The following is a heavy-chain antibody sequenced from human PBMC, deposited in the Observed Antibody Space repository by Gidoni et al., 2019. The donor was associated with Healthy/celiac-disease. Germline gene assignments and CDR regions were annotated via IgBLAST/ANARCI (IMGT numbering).Heavy chain of an antibody. Sequence: EVQLLESGGGLVQPGGSLRLSCAASGFTFSSYAMSWVRQAPGKGLEWVSAISGSGGSTYYADSVKGRFTISRDNSKNTLYLQMNSLRAEDTAVYYCASHKTRDTAMVRTYYYGMDVWGQGTTVTVSS. D-gene: IGHD5-18*01. CDR3: ASHKTRDTAMVRTYYYGMDV. J-gene: IGHJ6*02. CDR1: GFTFSSYA. V-gene: IGHV3-23*01. CDR2: ISGSGGST.